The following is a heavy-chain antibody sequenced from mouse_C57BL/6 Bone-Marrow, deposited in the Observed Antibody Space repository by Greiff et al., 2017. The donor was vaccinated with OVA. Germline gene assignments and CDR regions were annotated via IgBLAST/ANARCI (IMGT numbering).Heavy chain of an antibody. J-gene: IGHJ2*01. D-gene: IGHD1-1*01. V-gene: IGHV1-62-2*01. CDR3: ARHEGHYDGSSWYYFDY. Sequence: VQLQESGAELVKPGASVKLSCKASGYTFTEYTIHWVKQRSGQGLEWIGWFYPGSGSIKYNEKFKDKATLTADKSSSTVYMELSRLTSEDSAVYSCARHEGHYDGSSWYYFDYWGQGTTLTVSS. CDR2: FYPGSGSI. CDR1: GYTFTEYT.